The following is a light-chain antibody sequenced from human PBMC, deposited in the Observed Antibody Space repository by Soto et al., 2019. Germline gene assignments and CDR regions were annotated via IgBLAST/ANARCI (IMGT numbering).Light chain of an antibody. J-gene: IGLJ1*01. Sequence: QSALTQPRSVSGSPGQSVTISCTGTGNDVAAYNYVSWYQQHPGRPAKLMIYAVARWPSGVPDRFSGSKSGNTASLTISGLQAEYEADYFCCSYAGGYTYLFGTGTKGTVL. CDR3: CSYAGGYTYL. CDR2: AVA. CDR1: GNDVAAYNY. V-gene: IGLV2-11*01.